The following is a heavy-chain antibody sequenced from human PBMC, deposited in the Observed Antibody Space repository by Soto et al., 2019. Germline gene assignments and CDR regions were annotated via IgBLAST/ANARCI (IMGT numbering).Heavy chain of an antibody. J-gene: IGHJ6*02. CDR2: IYYSGST. V-gene: IGHV4-30-4*01. D-gene: IGHD6-13*01. Sequence: SETLSLTCTVSGGSISSGDYYWSWIRQPPGKGLEWIGYIYYSGSTYYNPSLKSRVTISVDTSKNQFSLKLSSVTAADTAVYYCARERKIAAAGTYYYYGMDVWGQGTTVTVSS. CDR3: ARERKIAAAGTYYYYGMDV. CDR1: GGSISSGDYY.